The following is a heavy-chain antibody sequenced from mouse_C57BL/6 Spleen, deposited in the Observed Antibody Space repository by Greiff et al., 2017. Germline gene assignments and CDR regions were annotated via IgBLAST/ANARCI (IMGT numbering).Heavy chain of an antibody. CDR1: GYTFTDYN. CDR3: ARKRPFITTVFDY. J-gene: IGHJ2*01. CDR2: INPNNGGT. Sequence: VQLQQSGPELVKPGASVKMSCKASGYTFTDYNMHWVKQSHGKSLEWIGYINPNNGGTSYNQKFKGKATLTVNKSSSTAYMELRSLTSEDSAVYYCARKRPFITTVFDYWRQGTTLTVSS. V-gene: IGHV1-22*01. D-gene: IGHD1-1*01.